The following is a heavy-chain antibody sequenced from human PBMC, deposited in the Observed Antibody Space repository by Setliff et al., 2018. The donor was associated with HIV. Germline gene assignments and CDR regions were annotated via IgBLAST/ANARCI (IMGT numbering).Heavy chain of an antibody. CDR1: GGSFIEYY. Sequence: SETLSLTCAVYGGSFIEYYWSWIRQSPGKGLEWTGEIIHSGSTHYNPPLKSRATISVDTSKNQFSLRLNSVTAADTAVYYCARGATLLPGYSDRWEYFYMDVWGKGTTVTVSS. V-gene: IGHV4-34*01. J-gene: IGHJ6*03. CDR3: ARGATLLPGYSDRWEYFYMDV. D-gene: IGHD5-12*01. CDR2: IIHSGST.